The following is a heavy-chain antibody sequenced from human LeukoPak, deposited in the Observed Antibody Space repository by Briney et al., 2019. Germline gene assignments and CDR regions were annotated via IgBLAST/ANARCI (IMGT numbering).Heavy chain of an antibody. V-gene: IGHV1-69*04. CDR1: GGTFSSYA. CDR2: IIPIFGIA. D-gene: IGHD1-26*01. J-gene: IGHJ5*02. Sequence: PVKVSCKASGGTFSSYAISWVRQAPGQGLEWMGRIIPIFGIANYAQKFQGRVTITADKSTSTAYMELSSLRSEDTAVYYCAREDSESYYFPPSWGQGTLVTVSS. CDR3: AREDSESYYFPPS.